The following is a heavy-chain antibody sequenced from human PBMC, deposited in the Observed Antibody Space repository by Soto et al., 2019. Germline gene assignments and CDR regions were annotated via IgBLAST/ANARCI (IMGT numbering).Heavy chain of an antibody. CDR1: GFTFSSYA. Sequence: EVQLLESGGGLVQPGGSLRLSCAASGFTFSSYAMSWVRQAPGKGLEWVSAISGSGGSTYYADSVKGRFTISRDNSKNTVYLQMNSLRAEDRAVYYGADSFGGTDAYSYGLDFWGQGTLVTVSS. D-gene: IGHD3-16*01. CDR3: ADSFGGTDAYSYGLDF. J-gene: IGHJ4*03. CDR2: ISGSGGST. V-gene: IGHV3-23*01.